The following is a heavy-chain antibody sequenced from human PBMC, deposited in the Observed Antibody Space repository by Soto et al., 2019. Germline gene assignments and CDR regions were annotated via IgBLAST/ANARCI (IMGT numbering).Heavy chain of an antibody. J-gene: IGHJ4*02. Sequence: SQPLRLPCTVADGNIRSYYGSRIRQTPGKGLEWIGYIYYSGSTNYNPSLKSRVTISVDTSKNQFSLKLSSVTAADTAVYYCARRYGGTFEYWGQGTLVTVSS. D-gene: IGHD2-15*01. CDR2: IYYSGST. CDR1: DGNIRSYY. V-gene: IGHV4-59*08. CDR3: ARRYGGTFEY.